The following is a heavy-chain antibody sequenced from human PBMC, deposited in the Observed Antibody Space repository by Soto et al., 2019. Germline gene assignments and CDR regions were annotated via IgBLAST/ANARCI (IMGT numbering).Heavy chain of an antibody. Sequence: SETLSLTCSVSVGSISGSYWSWVRQPPGKRLEWIGYVRDSGTTDYNPSLRSRVTFSIDASKNQFSLKLSSVTAADTAVYYCASSHAGAHITAAVHWGQGTLVTVSS. V-gene: IGHV4-59*12. D-gene: IGHD6-13*01. CDR3: ASSHAGAHITAAVH. CDR1: VGSISGSY. J-gene: IGHJ4*02. CDR2: VRDSGTT.